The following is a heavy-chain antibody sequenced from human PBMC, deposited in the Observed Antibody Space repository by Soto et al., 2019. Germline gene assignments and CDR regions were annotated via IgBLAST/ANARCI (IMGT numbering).Heavy chain of an antibody. CDR2: FDPEDGET. D-gene: IGHD3-22*01. Sequence: GASVKVSCKVSGYTLTELSMHWVRQAPRKGLEWMGGFDPEDGETIYAQKFQGRVTMTEDTSTDTAYMELSSLRSEDTAVYYCATGVITMIVVVSAPFDYWGQGTLVTVSS. V-gene: IGHV1-24*01. J-gene: IGHJ4*02. CDR3: ATGVITMIVVVSAPFDY. CDR1: GYTLTELS.